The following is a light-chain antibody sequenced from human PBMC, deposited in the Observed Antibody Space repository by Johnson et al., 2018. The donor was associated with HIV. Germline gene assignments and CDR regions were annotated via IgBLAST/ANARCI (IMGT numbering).Light chain of an antibody. Sequence: QSVLTQPPSVSAAPGQKVTIPCSGSSSNIGNNYVSWYQQLPGTAPKLLIYENNKRPSGIPDRFSGSQSGTSATLGITGLQTGDEADYYCGTWDSSLSAAYVFGTGTTVTVL. CDR3: GTWDSSLSAAYV. V-gene: IGLV1-51*02. CDR1: SSNIGNNY. J-gene: IGLJ1*01. CDR2: ENN.